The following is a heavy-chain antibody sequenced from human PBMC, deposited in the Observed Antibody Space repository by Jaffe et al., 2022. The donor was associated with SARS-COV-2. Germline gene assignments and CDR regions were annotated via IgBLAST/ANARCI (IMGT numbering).Heavy chain of an antibody. V-gene: IGHV3-9*01. Sequence: EVQLVESGGGLVQPGRSLRLSCAASGFTFDDYAMHWVRQAPGKGLEWVSGISWNSGSIGYADSVKGRFTISRDNAKNSLYLQMNSLRAEDTALYYCAKDEGGSYYGSGGPHGMDVWGQGTTVTVSS. D-gene: IGHD3-10*01. CDR1: GFTFDDYA. J-gene: IGHJ6*02. CDR2: ISWNSGSI. CDR3: AKDEGGSYYGSGGPHGMDV.